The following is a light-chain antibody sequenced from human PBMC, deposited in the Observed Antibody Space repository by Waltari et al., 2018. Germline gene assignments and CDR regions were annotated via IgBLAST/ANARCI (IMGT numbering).Light chain of an antibody. Sequence: QSALTQTAAVSGSPGQAITISCTGTSREVGECKYVSWYQQHPGKAPKLIIYDVSNRPSGVSHRFSGSKSGNTASLPISGLQAEDEADYYCSSYTSSSTLVFGGGTKLTVL. CDR2: DVS. J-gene: IGLJ3*02. CDR1: SREVGECKY. CDR3: SSYTSSSTLV. V-gene: IGLV2-14*03.